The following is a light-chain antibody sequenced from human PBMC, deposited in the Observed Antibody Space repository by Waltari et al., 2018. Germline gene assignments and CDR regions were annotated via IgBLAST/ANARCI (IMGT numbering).Light chain of an antibody. CDR1: QDINNY. J-gene: IGKJ4*01. CDR3: QQFHSRLT. Sequence: DIQMTQSPSSLSASVGDSVTITCQASQDINNYLNWYQQKPGKAPKLLIYDASNLETGVPSRFSGSGSGTTFTFTISSLQPEDIATYCCQQFHSRLTFGGGTKVEIK. V-gene: IGKV1-33*01. CDR2: DAS.